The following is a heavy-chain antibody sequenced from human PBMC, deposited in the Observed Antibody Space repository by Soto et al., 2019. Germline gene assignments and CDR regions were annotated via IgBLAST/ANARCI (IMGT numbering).Heavy chain of an antibody. CDR2: VYHTGRT. CDR3: ARDFAYFDS. V-gene: IGHV4-59*11. Sequence: SETLSLTCNVSGVSIKSHYWAWIRQPPGKGLEWIGYVYHTGRTSYNPSLKSRVSISMDTSKNQFSLNLDSVTAADTAVYFCARDFAYFDSWGQGTLVTVSS. J-gene: IGHJ4*02. CDR1: GVSIKSHY. D-gene: IGHD3-3*01.